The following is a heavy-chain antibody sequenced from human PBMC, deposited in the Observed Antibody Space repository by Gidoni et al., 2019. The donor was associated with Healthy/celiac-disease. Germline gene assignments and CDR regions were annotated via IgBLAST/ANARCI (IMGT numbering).Heavy chain of an antibody. V-gene: IGHV3-23*01. CDR1: GFTFSSYA. Sequence: EVQLLESGGGLVQPGGCLRLSCAASGFTFSSYAMSWVRQAPGKGLEWVSAIRGRGGSTYYADSVKGRFTISRDNSKNTLYLQMNSLRAEDTAVYYCAKDLGYCSGGSCYNWFDPWGHGPLVTVSS. CDR3: AKDLGYCSGGSCYNWFDP. J-gene: IGHJ5*02. CDR2: IRGRGGST. D-gene: IGHD2-15*01.